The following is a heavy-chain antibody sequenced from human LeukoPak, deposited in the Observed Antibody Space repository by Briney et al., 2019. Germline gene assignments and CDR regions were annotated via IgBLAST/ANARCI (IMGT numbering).Heavy chain of an antibody. J-gene: IGHJ5*02. CDR2: INPNSGGT. D-gene: IGHD3-10*01. CDR3: ARVADGSGSYWEGNWFDP. CDR1: GYTFTSYG. Sequence: ASVKVSCKASGYTFTSYGISWVRQAPGQGLEWMGWINPNSGGTNYAQKFQGWVTMTRDTSISTAYMELSRLRSDDTAVYYCARVADGSGSYWEGNWFDPWGQGTLVTVSS. V-gene: IGHV1-2*04.